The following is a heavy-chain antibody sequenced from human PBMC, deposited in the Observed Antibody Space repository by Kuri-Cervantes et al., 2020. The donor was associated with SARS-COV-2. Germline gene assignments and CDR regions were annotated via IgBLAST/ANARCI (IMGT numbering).Heavy chain of an antibody. V-gene: IGHV1-24*01. D-gene: IGHD6-13*01. CDR3: ARDAWLDSSWYYYAFDI. CDR1: GYTLTELS. CDR2: FDPEDGET. Sequence: ASVKVSCKVSGYTLTELSMHWVRQAPGKGLEWMGGFDPEDGETIYAQKFQGRVTMTEDTSTDTAYMELSSLRSEDTAVYYCARDAWLDSSWYYYAFDIWGQGTMVTVSS. J-gene: IGHJ3*02.